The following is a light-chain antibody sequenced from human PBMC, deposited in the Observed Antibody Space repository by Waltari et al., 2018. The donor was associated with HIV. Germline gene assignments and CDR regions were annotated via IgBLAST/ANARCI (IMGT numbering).Light chain of an antibody. Sequence: EIVLTQSPGTLSLSPGERATLSCRASQSVSSNYLDWYKQKPGQAPRLLIYGTSSRATGIPVRFSGSGSGTDFTLTISRLEPEDFAVYYCQQYGSSPKTFGHGTKLEIK. V-gene: IGKV3-20*01. J-gene: IGKJ2*01. CDR2: GTS. CDR1: QSVSSNY. CDR3: QQYGSSPKT.